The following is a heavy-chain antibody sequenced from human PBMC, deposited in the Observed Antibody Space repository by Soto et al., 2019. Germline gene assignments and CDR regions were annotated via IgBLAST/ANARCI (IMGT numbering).Heavy chain of an antibody. Sequence: ASVKVSCKASGYTFTSYYMHWVRQAPGQGLEWMGIINPSGGSTSYAQKFQGRVTMTRDTSTSTVYMELSSLRSEDTAVYYCARESRYDFWSGYYSGRDRNWFDPCGQRHLFT. J-gene: IGHJ5*02. D-gene: IGHD3-3*01. V-gene: IGHV1-46*01. CDR3: ARESRYDFWSGYYSGRDRNWFDP. CDR2: INPSGGST. CDR1: GYTFTSYY.